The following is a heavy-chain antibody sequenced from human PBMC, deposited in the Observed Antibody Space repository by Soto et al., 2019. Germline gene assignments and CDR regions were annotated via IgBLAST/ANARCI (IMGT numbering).Heavy chain of an antibody. CDR3: ARDCRGYSYVVPNWFDP. Sequence: GASVKVSCKASGYTFTSYAMHWVRQAPGQRLEWMGWINAGNGNTKYSQKFQGRVTITRDTSASTAYMELSSLRSEDTAVYYCARDCRGYSYVVPNWFDPWGQGTLVTVAS. CDR1: GYTFTSYA. J-gene: IGHJ5*02. D-gene: IGHD5-18*01. CDR2: INAGNGNT. V-gene: IGHV1-3*01.